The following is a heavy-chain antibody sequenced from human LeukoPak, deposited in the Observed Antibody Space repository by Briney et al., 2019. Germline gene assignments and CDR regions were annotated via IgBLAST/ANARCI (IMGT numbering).Heavy chain of an antibody. V-gene: IGHV3-53*01. Sequence: GGSLTLSCAASGFTVSSNYMSWVRQAPGKGLEWGSVIYSGGTTYYADSVKGRFTISRDNSNNTLYLQMNSLRADDTAVYYCARGPVTKFEIWGQGTILTVSS. D-gene: IGHD4-17*01. J-gene: IGHJ3*02. CDR1: GFTVSSNY. CDR2: IYSGGTT. CDR3: ARGPVTKFEI.